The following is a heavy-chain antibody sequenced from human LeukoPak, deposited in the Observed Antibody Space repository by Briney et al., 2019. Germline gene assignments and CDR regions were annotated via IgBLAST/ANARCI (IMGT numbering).Heavy chain of an antibody. V-gene: IGHV3-23*01. CDR1: GFTFSNYA. D-gene: IGHD5-12*01. Sequence: PGGSLRLSCAASGFTFSNYAVMWVRQAPGQGLEWVSAITGGGTTRYADSVKGRFTISRDNSNNTLYLQLNRLRVEDKAQYFCARDPNGGYIGAFEFWGQGTGVTVSS. J-gene: IGHJ3*01. CDR3: ARDPNGGYIGAFEF. CDR2: ITGGGTT.